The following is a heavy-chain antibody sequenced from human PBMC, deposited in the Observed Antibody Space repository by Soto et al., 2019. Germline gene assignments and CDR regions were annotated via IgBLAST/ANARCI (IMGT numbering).Heavy chain of an antibody. CDR2: ISGSGGST. D-gene: IGHD3-22*01. J-gene: IGHJ4*02. Sequence: GGSLRLSCAASGFTFSSYAMSWVRQAPGKGLEWVSAISGSGGSTYYADSVKGRFTISRDNSKNTLYLQMNSLRAEDTAVYYCANLRRITMIVTYFDYRCQGTLVTVSS. CDR1: GFTFSSYA. CDR3: ANLRRITMIVTYFDY. V-gene: IGHV3-23*01.